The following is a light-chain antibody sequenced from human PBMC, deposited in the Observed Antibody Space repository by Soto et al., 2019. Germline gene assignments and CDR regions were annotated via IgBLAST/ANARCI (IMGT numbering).Light chain of an antibody. V-gene: IGLV2-14*01. J-gene: IGLJ2*01. CDR3: SSYTSDNTLL. CDR2: DVS. Sequence: QSALTQPASVSGSPGQSITISCTGTSSDVGDYNYVSWYQQYPGKAPKLMIYDVSNRPSGVSNRFSGSKSGNTASLTISGLQTEDEADYYCSSYTSDNTLLFGRGTKLTVL. CDR1: SSDVGDYNY.